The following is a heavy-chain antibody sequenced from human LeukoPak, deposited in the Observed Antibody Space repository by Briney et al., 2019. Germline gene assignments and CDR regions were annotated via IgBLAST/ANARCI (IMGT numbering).Heavy chain of an antibody. CDR2: IKQDGSTK. D-gene: IGHD1-26*01. J-gene: IGHJ4*02. CDR1: GFTFTNSW. Sequence: PGGSLRLSRAASGFTFTNSWMAWVRQAPGKGLEWVANIKQDGSTKHYMDSLKGRFTISRDNPKNSVYLQMNSLRADDTANYYCARDTDGSLDYWGQGILVTVAS. V-gene: IGHV3-7*01. CDR3: ARDTDGSLDY.